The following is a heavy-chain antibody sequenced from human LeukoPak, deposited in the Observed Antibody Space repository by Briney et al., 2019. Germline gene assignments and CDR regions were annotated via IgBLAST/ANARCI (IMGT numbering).Heavy chain of an antibody. V-gene: IGHV3-66*02. CDR2: IYGGGGNT. CDR3: ARGVSTTNFDY. Sequence: PGGSLRLSCAASGFTVSSSYMSWLRQAPGKGLEWVSIIYGGGGNTYYADSVKGRFTTSRDTSKNTLYLQMNTLRVEDTAVYYCARGVSTTNFDYWGQGTLVTVSS. D-gene: IGHD5/OR15-5a*01. CDR1: GFTVSSSY. J-gene: IGHJ4*02.